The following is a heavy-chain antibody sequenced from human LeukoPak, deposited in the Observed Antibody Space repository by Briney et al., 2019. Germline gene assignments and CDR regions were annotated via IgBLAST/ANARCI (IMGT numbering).Heavy chain of an antibody. J-gene: IGHJ4*02. CDR3: ARYRDKQQLAEY. Sequence: GGSLRLSCAASGFTFSSYSMNWVRQAPGKGLEWVSSISSSSSYIYYADSVKGRFTISRDNAKNSLYLQMNSLRAEDTAVHYCARYRDKQQLAEYWGQGTLVTVSS. CDR1: GFTFSSYS. CDR2: ISSSSSYI. V-gene: IGHV3-21*01. D-gene: IGHD6-13*01.